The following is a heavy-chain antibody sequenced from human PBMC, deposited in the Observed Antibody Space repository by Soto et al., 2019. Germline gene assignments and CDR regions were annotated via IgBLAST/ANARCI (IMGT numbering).Heavy chain of an antibody. Sequence: SETLSLTCTVSGGSISSGGYYWSWIRQHPGKGLEWIGYIYYSGSTYYNPSLKSRVTIPVDTSKNQFSLKLSSVTAADTAVYYCARAPSEVLWFGEPLYWYFDLWGRGTLVTVSS. CDR2: IYYSGST. J-gene: IGHJ2*01. CDR3: ARAPSEVLWFGEPLYWYFDL. CDR1: GGSISSGGYY. D-gene: IGHD3-10*01. V-gene: IGHV4-31*03.